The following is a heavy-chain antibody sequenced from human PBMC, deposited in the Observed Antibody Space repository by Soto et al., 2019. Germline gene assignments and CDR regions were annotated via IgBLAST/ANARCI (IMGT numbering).Heavy chain of an antibody. CDR1: GGSFSGYY. CDR2: INHSGST. D-gene: IGHD5-12*01. J-gene: IGHJ6*01. Sequence: KTSETLSLTCAVYGGSFSGYYWSWIRQPPGKGLEWIGEINHSGSTNYNPSLKSRVTISVDTSKNQFSLKLSSVTAADTAVYYCARVLLGATSLDSYYYGMEVWGQGTTVTVS. CDR3: ARVLLGATSLDSYYYGMEV. V-gene: IGHV4-34*01.